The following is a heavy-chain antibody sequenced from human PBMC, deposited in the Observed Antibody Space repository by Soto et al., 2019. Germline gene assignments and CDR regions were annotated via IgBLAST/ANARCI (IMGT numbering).Heavy chain of an antibody. CDR1: GGSVSSGGYY. CDR3: ARGREKWLMS. CDR2: IYDSGST. Sequence: LSLTCTVSGGSVSSGGYYWSWVRQHPEKGLEWIGYIYDSGSTYYSPSLRRRLTISADTSSNQFSLKLTSVTAADTAVYYCARGREKWLMSWGQGTLVTVSS. J-gene: IGHJ4*02. D-gene: IGHD2-8*01. V-gene: IGHV4-31*03.